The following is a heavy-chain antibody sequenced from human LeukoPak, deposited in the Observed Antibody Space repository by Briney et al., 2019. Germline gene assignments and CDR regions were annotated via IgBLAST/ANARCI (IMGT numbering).Heavy chain of an antibody. V-gene: IGHV4-59*01. CDR2: IYYSGST. D-gene: IGHD5-24*01. Sequence: SETLSLTCTVSGASMTNYYGAWIRQPPGKGLEWIGYIYYSGSTNYNPSLKSRVTISVDTSKNQFSLKLSSVTAADTAVYYCARGNGYNYYWGQGTLVTVSS. CDR1: GASMTNYY. CDR3: ARGNGYNYY. J-gene: IGHJ4*02.